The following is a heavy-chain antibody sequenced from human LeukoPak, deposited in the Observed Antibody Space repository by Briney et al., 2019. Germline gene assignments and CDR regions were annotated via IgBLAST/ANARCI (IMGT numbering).Heavy chain of an antibody. J-gene: IGHJ4*02. CDR3: AREGRSKYSSSDHVSLVDY. V-gene: IGHV1-46*01. D-gene: IGHD6-6*01. Sequence: ASVKVSCKASGYTVTSYYMHWVRQAPGHGLEWMGIMNPGGSSTSYAQKFQGRVTMTRDMSTSTVYMELSSLRSEDTAVYYCAREGRSKYSSSDHVSLVDYWGQGTLVTVSS. CDR1: GYTVTSYY. CDR2: MNPGGSST.